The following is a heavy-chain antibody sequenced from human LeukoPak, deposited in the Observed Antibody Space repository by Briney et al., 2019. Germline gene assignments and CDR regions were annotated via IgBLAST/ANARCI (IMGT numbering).Heavy chain of an antibody. CDR1: GFTVNSNY. V-gene: IGHV3-66*02. D-gene: IGHD2-2*01. CDR3: AKDLPAAYFDY. J-gene: IGHJ4*02. CDR2: IYSGGST. Sequence: GGSLRLSCAASGFTVNSNYMSWVRQAPGKGLEWVSVIYSGGSTYYADSVKGRFTISRDNSRTTVYLQMNSLRAEDTAVYHCAKDLPAAYFDYWGQGTLVTVCS.